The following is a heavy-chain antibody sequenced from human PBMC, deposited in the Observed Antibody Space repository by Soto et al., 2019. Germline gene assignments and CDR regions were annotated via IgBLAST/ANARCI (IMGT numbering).Heavy chain of an antibody. Sequence: EVQLVESGGGLVQPGGSLRLSCAAAGFTFSDYNMNWVRQAPGKGLEWVSYISSRKRTIYYGDSVKGRFTISRDNAKNSVYLRMSSLRAEDTAIYSCARDNILCLAASPGYFDPWGRGTLVTVSS. V-gene: IGHV3-48*01. CDR3: ARDNILCLAASPGYFDP. CDR1: GFTFSDYN. J-gene: IGHJ2*01. CDR2: ISSRKRTI. D-gene: IGHD3-3*02.